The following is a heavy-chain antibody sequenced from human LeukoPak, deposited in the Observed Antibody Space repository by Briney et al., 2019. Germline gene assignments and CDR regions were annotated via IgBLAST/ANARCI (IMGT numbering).Heavy chain of an antibody. CDR2: IYHSGST. CDR1: GGSISSSNW. V-gene: IGHV4-4*02. CDR3: AYTSGAAAGTSPCDY. Sequence: SETLSLTCAVSGGSISSSNWWSWVRQPPGKGLEWIGEIYHSGSTNYNPSLKSRVTISVDKSKNQFSLRLSSVTAADTAVYYCAYTSGAAAGTSPCDYWGQGTLVTVSS. D-gene: IGHD6-13*01. J-gene: IGHJ4*02.